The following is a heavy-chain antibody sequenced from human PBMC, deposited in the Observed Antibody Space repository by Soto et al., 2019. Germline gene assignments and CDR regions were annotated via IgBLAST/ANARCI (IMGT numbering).Heavy chain of an antibody. D-gene: IGHD3-9*01. CDR3: ARTPLRYFDWLFPYGMDV. V-gene: IGHV2-70*01. J-gene: IGHJ6*02. Sequence: GSGPTLVNPTQTLTLTCTFSGFSLSTSGMCVSWIRQPPGKALEWLALIDWDDDKYYSTSLKTRLTISKDTSKNQVVLTMTNMDPVDTATYYCARTPLRYFDWLFPYGMDVWGQGTTVTVSS. CDR2: IDWDDDK. CDR1: GFSLSTSGMC.